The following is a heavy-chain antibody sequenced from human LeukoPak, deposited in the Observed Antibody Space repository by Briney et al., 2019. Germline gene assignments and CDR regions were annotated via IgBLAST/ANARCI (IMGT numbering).Heavy chain of an antibody. CDR1: GGSFTTYY. J-gene: IGHJ5*02. Sequence: PSETLSLTCTVSGGSFTTYYWSWIRQPPGKGLERIAYIYNSGSTNYNPSLKSRVTISVDTPKNQVSLRLSSVTAADTAVYYCARHATYSGDYSFWFDPWGRGTLVTVSS. D-gene: IGHD1-26*01. CDR3: ARHATYSGDYSFWFDP. CDR2: IYNSGST. V-gene: IGHV4-59*08.